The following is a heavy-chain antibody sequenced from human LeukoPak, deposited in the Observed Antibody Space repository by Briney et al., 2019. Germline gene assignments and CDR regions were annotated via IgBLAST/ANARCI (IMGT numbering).Heavy chain of an antibody. CDR2: IIPILGIA. J-gene: IGHJ5*02. CDR1: GGTFSSYA. V-gene: IGHV1-69*04. Sequence: GASVKVSCKASGGTFSSYAISWVRQAPGQGLEWMGRIIPILGIANYAQKFQGRVTITADKSTSTAYMELSSLRSEDTAVYYCARDGTVLSHIWFDPWGQGTLVTVSS. D-gene: IGHD2-8*01. CDR3: ARDGTVLSHIWFDP.